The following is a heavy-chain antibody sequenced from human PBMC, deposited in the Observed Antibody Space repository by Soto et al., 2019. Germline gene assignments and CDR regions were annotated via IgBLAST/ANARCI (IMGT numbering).Heavy chain of an antibody. V-gene: IGHV1-69*01. CDR3: ARGYYYDSSGYYSNAYYFDY. D-gene: IGHD3-22*01. Sequence: QVQLVQSGAGVKKPGSSVKVSCKASGGTFSSYAISWVRQAPGQGLEWMGGIIPIFVTANYAQKFQGRVTITADESTSTAYMELSSLRSEDTAVYYCARGYYYDSSGYYSNAYYFDYWGQGTLVTVSS. J-gene: IGHJ4*02. CDR2: IIPIFVTA. CDR1: GGTFSSYA.